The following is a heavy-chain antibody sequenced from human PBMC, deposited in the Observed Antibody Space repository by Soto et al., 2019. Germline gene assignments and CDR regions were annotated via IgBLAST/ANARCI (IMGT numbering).Heavy chain of an antibody. J-gene: IGHJ6*03. CDR2: IYYSGST. CDR1: GGSISSSSYY. Sequence: PSETLSLTCTVSGGSISSSSYYWGWIRQPPGKGLEWIGSIYYSGSTYYNPSLKSRVTISVDTSKNQFSLKLSSVTAADTAVYYCARPQPSGSYSETSAYYYYMDVWGKGTTVTVSS. V-gene: IGHV4-39*01. D-gene: IGHD3-10*01. CDR3: ARPQPSGSYSETSAYYYYMDV.